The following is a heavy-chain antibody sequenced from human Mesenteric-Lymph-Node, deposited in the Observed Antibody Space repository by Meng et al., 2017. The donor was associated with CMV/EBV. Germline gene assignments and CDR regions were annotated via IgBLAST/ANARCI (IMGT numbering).Heavy chain of an antibody. V-gene: IGHV3-74*01. D-gene: IGHD3-10*01. CDR2: INSDGSST. J-gene: IGHJ3*02. Sequence: GESLKISCAASGFTFSSYWMHWVRQAPGKGLVWVSRINSDGSSTSYADSVKGRFTISRDNSKNTLYLQMNSLRAEDTAVYYCARVGGSGSYSGAFDIWGQGTMVTVSS. CDR3: ARVGGSGSYSGAFDI. CDR1: GFTFSSYW.